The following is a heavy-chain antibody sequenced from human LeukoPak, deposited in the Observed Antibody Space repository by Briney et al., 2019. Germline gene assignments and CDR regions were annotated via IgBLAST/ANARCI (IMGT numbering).Heavy chain of an antibody. CDR2: IWYDGSDK. Sequence: GGSLRLSCAASGFSFSSHDMHWVRQAPGKGLEWVAVIWYDGSDKYYVDSVKGRFTISKDNSKSTLYLQMNSLRVDDTAVYYCARDPERIEGGGYYLDYWGQGTLVTVSS. V-gene: IGHV3-33*01. CDR3: ARDPERIEGGGYYLDY. J-gene: IGHJ4*02. D-gene: IGHD2-15*01. CDR1: GFSFSSHD.